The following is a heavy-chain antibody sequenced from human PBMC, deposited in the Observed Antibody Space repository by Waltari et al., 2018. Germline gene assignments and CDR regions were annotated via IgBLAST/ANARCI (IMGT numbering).Heavy chain of an antibody. J-gene: IGHJ4*02. Sequence: QVQLVQSGDAVKKPGSSVKVSCKASGGTFSSYAISWVRQPPGQGLEWLGGIIPIFGTANYAQKIQGRVTIAADESTSTAYIELSSLRSEDTAVYYWAPEGGATGYWGQGTLVTVSS. CDR1: GGTFSSYA. D-gene: IGHD1-26*01. V-gene: IGHV1-69*13. CDR3: APEGGATGY. CDR2: IIPIFGTA.